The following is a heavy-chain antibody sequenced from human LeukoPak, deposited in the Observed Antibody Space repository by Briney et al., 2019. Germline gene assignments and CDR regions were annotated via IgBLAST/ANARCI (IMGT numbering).Heavy chain of an antibody. V-gene: IGHV1-3*01. CDR1: GYTFTSYA. J-gene: IGHJ4*02. CDR2: INAGNGNT. D-gene: IGHD3-10*01. Sequence: ASVKVSCKASGYTFTSYAMHWVRQAPGQRLEWMGWINAGNGNTKYSQKFQGRVTITRDTSASTAYMELSSLRSEDTAVYYCARDNYYGSGSYSAKLDDWGQGTLVTASS. CDR3: ARDNYYGSGSYSAKLDD.